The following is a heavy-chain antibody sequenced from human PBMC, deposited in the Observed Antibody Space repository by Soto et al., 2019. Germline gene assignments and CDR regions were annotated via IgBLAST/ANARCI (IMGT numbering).Heavy chain of an antibody. J-gene: IGHJ6*02. Sequence: SVKVSCKASGGTFSSYAISWVRQAPGQGLEWMGGIIPIFGTANYAQKFQGRVTITADESTSTAYMELSSLRSEDTAVYYCATPIVVVTAAARDSYYYYYGLDVWGQGTTVTVSS. CDR3: ATPIVVVTAAARDSYYYYYGLDV. CDR2: IIPIFGTA. CDR1: GGTFSSYA. V-gene: IGHV1-69*13. D-gene: IGHD2-2*01.